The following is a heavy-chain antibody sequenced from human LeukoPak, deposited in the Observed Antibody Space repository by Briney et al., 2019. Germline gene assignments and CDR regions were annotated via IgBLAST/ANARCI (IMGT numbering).Heavy chain of an antibody. CDR1: GFTFSSYS. CDR2: ISSSSSYI. CDR3: ASYSSSNGREFQY. V-gene: IGHV3-21*01. J-gene: IGHJ1*01. D-gene: IGHD2-2*01. Sequence: GGSLRLSCAASGFTFSSYSMNWVRQAPGKGLERVPSISSSSSYIYYADSVKGRFTISRDNAKNSLYLQMNSLRAEDTAVYYCASYSSSNGREFQYWGQGTLVTVSS.